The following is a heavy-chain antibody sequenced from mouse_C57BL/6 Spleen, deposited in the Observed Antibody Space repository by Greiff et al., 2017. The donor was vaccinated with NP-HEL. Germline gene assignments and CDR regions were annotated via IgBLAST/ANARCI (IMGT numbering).Heavy chain of an antibody. CDR1: GYTFTSYW. D-gene: IGHD1-1*01. Sequence: QVQLQQPGAELVMPGASVKLSCKASGYTFTSYWMHWVKQRPGQGLEWIGEIDPSDSYTNYNQKFKGKSTLTVDKSSSTAYMQLSSLTSEDSAVYFCARGVYGSSFYYAMDYWGQGTSVTVSS. CDR2: IDPSDSYT. CDR3: ARGVYGSSFYYAMDY. V-gene: IGHV1-69*01. J-gene: IGHJ4*01.